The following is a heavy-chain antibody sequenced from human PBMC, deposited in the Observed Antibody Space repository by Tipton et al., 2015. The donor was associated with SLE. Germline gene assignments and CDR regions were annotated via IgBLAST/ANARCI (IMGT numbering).Heavy chain of an antibody. J-gene: IGHJ5*02. V-gene: IGHV4-59*01. Sequence: GLVKPSETLSLTCAVYGGSFSGYYWSWIRQPPGKGLEWIGYIYYSGSTNYNPSLKSRVTISVDTSKNQFSLKLSSVTAADTAVYYCARDGEDKQQLVRWFDPWGQGTLVTVSS. D-gene: IGHD6-13*01. CDR3: ARDGEDKQQLVRWFDP. CDR1: GGSFSGYY. CDR2: IYYSGST.